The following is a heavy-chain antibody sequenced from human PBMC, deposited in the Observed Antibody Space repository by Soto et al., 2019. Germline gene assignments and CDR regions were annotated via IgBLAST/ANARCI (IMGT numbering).Heavy chain of an antibody. Sequence: EVQLLESGGGLVQPGGSLRLSCAASGFTFSSYAMSWVRQAPGKGLEWVSAISGSGGSTYYADSVMGRFTISRDNSKNTLYLPTNSLRAEDTAVYYCAKAPTNDGSGSDSHYWGQGTLVSVPS. CDR3: AKAPTNDGSGSDSHY. CDR2: ISGSGGST. CDR1: GFTFSSYA. V-gene: IGHV3-23*01. D-gene: IGHD3-10*01. J-gene: IGHJ4*02.